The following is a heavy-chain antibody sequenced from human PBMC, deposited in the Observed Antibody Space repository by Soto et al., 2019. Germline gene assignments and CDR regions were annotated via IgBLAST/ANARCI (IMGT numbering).Heavy chain of an antibody. J-gene: IGHJ3*02. CDR3: ARDPGVEYYYDSSGALAGAFDI. CDR1: GGSISSGDYY. D-gene: IGHD3-22*01. CDR2: IYYSGST. V-gene: IGHV4-30-4*01. Sequence: QVQLQESGPGLVKPSQTLSLTCTVSGGSISSGDYYWSWIRQPPGKGLEWIGYIYYSGSTYYNPSLKCRVTISVDTSKNQFSLKLSSVTAADTAVYYCARDPGVEYYYDSSGALAGAFDIWGQGTMVTVSS.